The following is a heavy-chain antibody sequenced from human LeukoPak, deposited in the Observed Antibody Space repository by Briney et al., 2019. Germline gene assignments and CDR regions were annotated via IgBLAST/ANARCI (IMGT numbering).Heavy chain of an antibody. D-gene: IGHD4-17*01. CDR1: GITFSSYD. J-gene: IGHJ6*03. Sequence: GGSLRLSCEVSGITFSSYDMHWVRQAPGKGLEWVALVSYDGSNKYYADSVKGRFTISRDNSKNTLYLQMNSLRAEDTAVYYCAAITVTSIYYYYMDVWGKGTTVTVSS. CDR2: VSYDGSNK. CDR3: AAITVTSIYYYYMDV. V-gene: IGHV3-30-3*01.